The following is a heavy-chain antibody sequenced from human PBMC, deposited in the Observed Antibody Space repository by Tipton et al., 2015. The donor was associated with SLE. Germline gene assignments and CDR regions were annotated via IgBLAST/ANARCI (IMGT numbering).Heavy chain of an antibody. V-gene: IGHV3-11*04. Sequence: SLRLSCAASGFSFSDYYMSWIRQAPGKGLEWVSYSSSSGTTIYNADTVKGRFTISRDNAKNSLYLQMNSLTAEDTGVYYCARVGSSSWYSPIFDYWGQGTLVTVSS. CDR3: ARVGSSSWYSPIFDY. J-gene: IGHJ4*02. CDR2: SSSSGTTI. CDR1: GFSFSDYY. D-gene: IGHD6-13*01.